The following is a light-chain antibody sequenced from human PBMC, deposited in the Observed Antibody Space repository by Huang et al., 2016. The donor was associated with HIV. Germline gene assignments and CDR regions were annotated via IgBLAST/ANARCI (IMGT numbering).Light chain of an antibody. CDR3: QQSHSTPQT. J-gene: IGKJ5*01. CDR1: QTIKKY. Sequence: DIQMTQSPLSLSASVGDRVTITCRASQTIKKYLNWYQQKPSQAPRLLIYGASNLQTEVPSRFSGSGSGTDFSLTISSLQPEDFAIYYCQQSHSTPQTFGQGTRLDIK. CDR2: GAS. V-gene: IGKV1-39*01.